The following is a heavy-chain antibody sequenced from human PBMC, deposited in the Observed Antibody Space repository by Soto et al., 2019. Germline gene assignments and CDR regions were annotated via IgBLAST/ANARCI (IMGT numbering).Heavy chain of an antibody. CDR1: GGSINSVDYY. D-gene: IGHD5-18*01. Sequence: QVQLQESGPGLVKPSQTLSLICSVSGGSINSVDYYWSWIRQTPGKGLEWIGYTSSFGPTDYMPSLKSRVTMSLDTSKNKFSLKLSSVTAADTAVYYCARVQRDTAMGHFDYWGPGALVIVSS. J-gene: IGHJ4*02. V-gene: IGHV4-30-4*01. CDR3: ARVQRDTAMGHFDY. CDR2: TSSFGPT.